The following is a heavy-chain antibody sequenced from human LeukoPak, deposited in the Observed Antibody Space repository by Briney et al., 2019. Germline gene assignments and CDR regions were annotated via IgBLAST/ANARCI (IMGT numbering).Heavy chain of an antibody. CDR2: MNPNSGNT. CDR3: ARGTTVTTSFDY. D-gene: IGHD4-17*01. V-gene: IGHV1-8*01. Sequence: VASVKVSCKASGYTFTSYDINWVRQATGQGLEWMGWMNPNSGNTGYAQKFQGRVTMTRNTSISTAYMELSSPRSEDTAVYYCARGTTVTTSFDYWGQGTLVTVSS. CDR1: GYTFTSYD. J-gene: IGHJ4*02.